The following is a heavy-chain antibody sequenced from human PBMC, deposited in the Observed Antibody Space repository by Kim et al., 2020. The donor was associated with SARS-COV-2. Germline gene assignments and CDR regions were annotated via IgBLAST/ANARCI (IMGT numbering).Heavy chain of an antibody. V-gene: IGHV4-34*01. CDR3: ARAADYGGNSGSSPLFDY. Sequence: KSRVTISVDTSKNQFSLKLSSVTAADTAVYYCARAADYGGNSGSSPLFDYWGQGTLVTVSS. J-gene: IGHJ4*02. D-gene: IGHD4-17*01.